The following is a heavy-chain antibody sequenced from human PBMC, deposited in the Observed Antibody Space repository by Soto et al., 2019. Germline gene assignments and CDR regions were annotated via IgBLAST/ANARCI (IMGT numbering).Heavy chain of an antibody. CDR2: FIPMFNRP. CDR1: GGTFSSYA. CDR3: ARGQFHHVSNYYYALDV. Sequence: QVQLVKSGAEVKKPGSSVKVSCKASGGTFSSYAISWVRQAPGQGLEWMGGFIPMFNRPHSARKFQGIVTINADESTSTAYMDLSSMRSEHTAVYYCARGQFHHVSNYYYALDVWGQGTTVTVSS. V-gene: IGHV1-69*01. J-gene: IGHJ6*02.